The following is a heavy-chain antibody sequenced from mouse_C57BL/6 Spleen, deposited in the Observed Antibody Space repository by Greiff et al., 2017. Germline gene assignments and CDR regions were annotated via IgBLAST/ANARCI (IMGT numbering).Heavy chain of an antibody. D-gene: IGHD1-1*01. J-gene: IGHJ4*01. V-gene: IGHV5-9-1*02. CDR1: GFTFSSYA. CDR2: ISSGGDYI. CDR3: TREGTVVANYAMDY. Sequence: EVQRVESGEGLVKPGGSLKLSCAASGFTFSSYAMSWVRQTPEKRLEWVAYISSGGDYIYYADTVKGRFTISRDNARNTLYLQMSSLKSEDTAMYYCTREGTVVANYAMDYWGQGTSVTVSS.